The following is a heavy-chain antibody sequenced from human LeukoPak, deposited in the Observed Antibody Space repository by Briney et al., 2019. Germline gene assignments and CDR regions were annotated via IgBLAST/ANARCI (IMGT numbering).Heavy chain of an antibody. D-gene: IGHD3-22*01. Sequence: SETLSLTCTVSGGSISSGGYYWSWIRQPPGKGLEWIGSIYYSGSTYHNPSLKSRVTISADTSKNQFSLKLSSVTAADTAVYYCARTVALYYYDSRGFPGAFDIWGQGTMVTVSS. J-gene: IGHJ3*02. V-gene: IGHV4-39*07. CDR2: IYYSGST. CDR1: GGSISSGGYY. CDR3: ARTVALYYYDSRGFPGAFDI.